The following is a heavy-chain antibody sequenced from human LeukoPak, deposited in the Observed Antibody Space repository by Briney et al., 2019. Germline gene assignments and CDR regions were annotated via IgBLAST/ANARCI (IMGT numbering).Heavy chain of an antibody. D-gene: IGHD3-10*01. Sequence: ASVKVSCKASGYTFTGYYIHWVRQAPGQGLEWMGWINPNSGGTNYAQKFQGRVTMTRDTSISTAYMELSRLRSDDTAVYYCARFGITMVRGTFLDYYYYGMDVWGQGTTVTVSS. CDR3: ARFGITMVRGTFLDYYYYGMDV. CDR2: INPNSGGT. V-gene: IGHV1-2*02. J-gene: IGHJ6*02. CDR1: GYTFTGYY.